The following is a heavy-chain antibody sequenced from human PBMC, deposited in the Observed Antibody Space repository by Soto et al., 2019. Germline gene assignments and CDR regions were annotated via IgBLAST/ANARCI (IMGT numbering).Heavy chain of an antibody. Sequence: SETLSLTCAVSGGSISSGGYSWSWIRQPPGKGLEWIGYIYHSGSTYYNPSLKSRVTISVDTSKNQFSLKLSSVTAADTAVYYCARRYGGNFDYWGQETLVTVSS. CDR2: IYHSGST. CDR1: GGSISSGGYS. V-gene: IGHV4-30-2*02. D-gene: IGHD1-26*01. CDR3: ARRYGGNFDY. J-gene: IGHJ4*02.